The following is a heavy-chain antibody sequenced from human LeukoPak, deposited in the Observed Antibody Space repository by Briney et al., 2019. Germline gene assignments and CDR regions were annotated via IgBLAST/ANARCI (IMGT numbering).Heavy chain of an antibody. Sequence: ASVKVSCKASGYTFTSYGISWVRQAPGQGLERMGWISAYNGNTNYAQKLQGRVTMTTDTSTSTAYMELRSLRSDDTAVYYCAREYADTNYYNYGMDVCGQGTTCTVS. CDR2: ISAYNGNT. CDR1: GYTFTSYG. J-gene: IGHJ6*01. D-gene: IGHD5/OR15-5a*01. CDR3: AREYADTNYYNYGMDV. V-gene: IGHV1-18*01.